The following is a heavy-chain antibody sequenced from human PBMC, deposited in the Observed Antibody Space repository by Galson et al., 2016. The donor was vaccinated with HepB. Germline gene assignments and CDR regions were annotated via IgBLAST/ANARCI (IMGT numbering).Heavy chain of an antibody. CDR1: GGTFSGYG. CDR3: ARELPGDGSGSFRYYFYGMDV. J-gene: IGHJ6*02. V-gene: IGHV1-69*13. D-gene: IGHD3-10*01. Sequence: SVKVSCKASGGTFSGYGVSWVRQAPGQGLEWMGGIIPVFGTTNYAQKFQGRVTITADDSTSTAYMELSRLRSDDTAVYYCARELPGDGSGSFRYYFYGMDVWGQGTTVTVSS. CDR2: IIPVFGTT.